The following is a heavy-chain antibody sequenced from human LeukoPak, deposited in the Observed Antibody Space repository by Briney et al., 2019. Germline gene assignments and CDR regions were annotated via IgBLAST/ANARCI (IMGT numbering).Heavy chain of an antibody. CDR2: IYSGVST. D-gene: IGHD1-26*01. J-gene: IGHJ4*02. V-gene: IGHV3-53*01. Sequence: IYSGVSTYYAASVKGRFTISRDNSKNTLYLQMNSLRAEDTAVYYCAKGREAYSGSYTPFDYWGRGTLVTVSS. CDR3: AKGREAYSGSYTPFDY.